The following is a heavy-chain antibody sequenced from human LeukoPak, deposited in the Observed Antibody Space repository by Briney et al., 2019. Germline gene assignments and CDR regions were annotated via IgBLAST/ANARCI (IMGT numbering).Heavy chain of an antibody. V-gene: IGHV3-30-3*01. J-gene: IGHJ6*02. D-gene: IGHD2-21*02. CDR2: ISYDGSNK. Sequence: GGSLRLSCAASGFTFSSYAMHWVRQAPGKGLEWVAVISYDGSNKYYADSVKGRFTISRDNSKNTLYLQMNSLRAEDTAVYYCAKDDSHYGMDVWGQGTTVTVSS. CDR3: AKDDSHYGMDV. CDR1: GFTFSSYA.